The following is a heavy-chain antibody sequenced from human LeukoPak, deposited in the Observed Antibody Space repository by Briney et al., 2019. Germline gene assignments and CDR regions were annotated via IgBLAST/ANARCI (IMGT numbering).Heavy chain of an antibody. V-gene: IGHV4-39*07. CDR3: ARETAVTVFGIPYYYYMDV. Sequence: PSETLSLTCTVSGGSISSSSYYWGWIRQPPGKGLEWIGSIYYSGSTYYNPSLKSRVTISVDTSKNQFSLKLSSVTAADTAVYYCARETAVTVFGIPYYYYMDVWGKGTTVTVSS. CDR2: IYYSGST. D-gene: IGHD4-17*01. CDR1: GGSISSSSYY. J-gene: IGHJ6*03.